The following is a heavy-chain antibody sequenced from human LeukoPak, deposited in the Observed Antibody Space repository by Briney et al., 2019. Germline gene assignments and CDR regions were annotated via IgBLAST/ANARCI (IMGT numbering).Heavy chain of an antibody. V-gene: IGHV1-8*01. J-gene: IGHJ5*02. CDR1: GYTFTNYN. CDR2: MNPKNGNT. Sequence: ASVKVSCKTSGYTFTNYNINWVRQATGQGLEWMGWMNPKNGNTGYTQKFQGRVTMTRNTSISTAYMELSSLRSEDTAVYYCARDEATGWFDPWGQGTLVTVSS. CDR3: ARDEATGWFDP. D-gene: IGHD1-26*01.